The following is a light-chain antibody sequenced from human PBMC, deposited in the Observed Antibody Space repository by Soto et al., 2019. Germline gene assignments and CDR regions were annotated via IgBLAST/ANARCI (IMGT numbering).Light chain of an antibody. CDR3: ASYACGNQL. J-gene: IGLJ1*01. CDR2: EVT. V-gene: IGLV2-8*01. CDR1: SSDVGGYNY. Sequence: QSVLTQPASVSGSPGQSITISCTGTSSDVGGYNYVSWYQQYPGKAPKLMIYEVTKRPSGVPDRFSGSKSGNTASLTVSGLLPEDEADYYCASYACGNQLFGTGTKVRVL.